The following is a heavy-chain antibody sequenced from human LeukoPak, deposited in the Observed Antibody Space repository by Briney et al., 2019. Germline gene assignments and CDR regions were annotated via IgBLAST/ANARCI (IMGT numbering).Heavy chain of an antibody. Sequence: GGSLRLSCAASGFTFSDYYMSWIRQAPGKGLECVSFISGSSSIIHYADSVKGRFTISRDNAKNSLYLQMNSLRAEDTAVYYCARSGTTYYYDSGTRIWGQGTMVTVSS. CDR3: ARSGTTYYYDSGTRI. J-gene: IGHJ3*02. V-gene: IGHV3-11*04. CDR1: GFTFSDYY. CDR2: ISGSSSII. D-gene: IGHD3-22*01.